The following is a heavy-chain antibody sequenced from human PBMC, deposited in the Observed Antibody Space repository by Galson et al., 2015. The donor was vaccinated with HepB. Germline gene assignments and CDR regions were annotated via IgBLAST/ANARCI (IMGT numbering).Heavy chain of an antibody. CDR1: GFTFSSYA. V-gene: IGHV3-23*01. J-gene: IGHJ6*02. CDR3: ARLRDYGGKPYYYYGMDV. Sequence: SLRLSCAASGFTFSSYAMHWVRQAPGKGLEWVSAISGSGGSTYYADSVKGRFTISRDNSKNTLYLQMNSLRAEDTAVYYCARLRDYGGKPYYYYGMDVWGQGTTVTVSS. CDR2: ISGSGGST. D-gene: IGHD4-23*01.